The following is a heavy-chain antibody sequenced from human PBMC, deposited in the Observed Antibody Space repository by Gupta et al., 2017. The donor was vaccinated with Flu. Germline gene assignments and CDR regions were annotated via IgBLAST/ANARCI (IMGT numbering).Heavy chain of an antibody. CDR3: AVTAMVTEKQAQPDFDY. D-gene: IGHD5-18*01. Sequence: QVQLVQSGAEVKKPGSSVKVSCKASGGTFSSYAISWVRQAPGQGLEWMGGIIPIFGTANYAQKFQGRVTITADKSTSTAYMELSSLRSEDTAVYYCAVTAMVTEKQAQPDFDYWGQGTLVTVSS. CDR2: IIPIFGTA. V-gene: IGHV1-69*06. J-gene: IGHJ4*02. CDR1: GGTFSSYA.